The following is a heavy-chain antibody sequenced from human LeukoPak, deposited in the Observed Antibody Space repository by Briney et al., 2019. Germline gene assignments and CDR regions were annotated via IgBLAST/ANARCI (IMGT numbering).Heavy chain of an antibody. Sequence: SETLSLTCTVSGGSFSSYYWSWIRQPPGKELEWMGYIYYSGSTNYNPSLQSRVTISLDTSKNQFSLKLSSVTAADTAVYYCARSELLWFGGVNSGFDYWGQGTLVTVSS. J-gene: IGHJ4*02. CDR1: GGSFSSYY. D-gene: IGHD3-10*01. V-gene: IGHV4-59*01. CDR2: IYYSGST. CDR3: ARSELLWFGGVNSGFDY.